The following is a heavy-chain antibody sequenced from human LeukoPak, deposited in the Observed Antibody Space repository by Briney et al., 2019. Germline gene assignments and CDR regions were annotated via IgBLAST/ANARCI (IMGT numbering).Heavy chain of an antibody. CDR2: IYTSGST. Sequence: PSETLSLTCTVSGGSISSYYWSWIRQPAGKGLEWIGRIYTSGSTNYNPSLKSRVTMSVDTPKNQFSLKLSSVTAADTAVYYCARSGGHYDFWSGYHPFDYWGQGTLVTVSS. V-gene: IGHV4-4*07. CDR3: ARSGGHYDFWSGYHPFDY. CDR1: GGSISSYY. J-gene: IGHJ4*02. D-gene: IGHD3-3*01.